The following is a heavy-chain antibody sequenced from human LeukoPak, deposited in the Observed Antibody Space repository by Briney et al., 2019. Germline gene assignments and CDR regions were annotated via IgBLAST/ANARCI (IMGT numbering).Heavy chain of an antibody. D-gene: IGHD6-19*01. CDR3: AKSSGWYSLQNWFDP. CDR1: GGSVNGYF. V-gene: IGHV4-4*09. J-gene: IGHJ5*02. CDR2: IHDSGDT. Sequence: SETLSLTCTVSGGSVNGYFWSWVRQPPGRGLEWIGYIHDSGDTNSNPSLKSRVTISIDTSKSQFSLKLSSVTAADTAVYYCAKSSGWYSLQNWFDPWGQGTRVTVSS.